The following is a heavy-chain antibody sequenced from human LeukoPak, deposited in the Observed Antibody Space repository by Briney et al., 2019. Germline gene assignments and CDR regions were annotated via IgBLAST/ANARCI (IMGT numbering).Heavy chain of an antibody. CDR1: GYTFTSYA. CDR3: ASTYYYGSGSYYLIFDY. CDR2: INTSTGNP. J-gene: IGHJ4*02. Sequence: ASVKVSCKASGYTFTSYAMNWVRQAPGQGLEWMGWINTSTGNPTYAQGFTGRFVFSLDTSVSTAYLQISSLKAEDTAVYYCASTYYYGSGSYYLIFDYWGQGTLVTVSS. D-gene: IGHD3-10*01. V-gene: IGHV7-4-1*02.